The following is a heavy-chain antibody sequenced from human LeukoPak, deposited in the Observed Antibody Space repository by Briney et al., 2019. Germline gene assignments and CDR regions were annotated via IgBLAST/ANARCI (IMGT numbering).Heavy chain of an antibody. Sequence: SETLCLTCTVSGGSISSSSYYWGWIRQPPGKGLEWIGSIYYSGSTYYNPSLKSRVTISVDTSKNQFSLKLSSVTAADTAVYYCARDSRSGYYSDFDYWGQGTLVTVSS. V-gene: IGHV4-39*02. CDR3: ARDSRSGYYSDFDY. CDR1: GGSISSSSYY. J-gene: IGHJ4*02. CDR2: IYYSGST. D-gene: IGHD3-22*01.